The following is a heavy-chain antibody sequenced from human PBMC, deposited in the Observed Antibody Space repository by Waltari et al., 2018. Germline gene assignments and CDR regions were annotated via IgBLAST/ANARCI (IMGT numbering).Heavy chain of an antibody. D-gene: IGHD3-10*01. V-gene: IGHV3-23*01. Sequence: EVQLLESGGGLVQPGGSLRLSCAASGFTFSSYAMSWVRQAPGKGLEWVSAISGSCGSTYYADSVKGRFTISRDNSKNTLYLQMNSLRAEDTAVYYCAKGHYGGFARFDYWGQGTLVTVSS. CDR1: GFTFSSYA. CDR2: ISGSCGST. J-gene: IGHJ4*02. CDR3: AKGHYGGFARFDY.